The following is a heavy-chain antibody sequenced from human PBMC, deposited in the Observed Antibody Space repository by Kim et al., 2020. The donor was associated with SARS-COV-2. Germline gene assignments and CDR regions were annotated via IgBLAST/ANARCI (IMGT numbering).Heavy chain of an antibody. CDR1: GYTFTSHG. D-gene: IGHD1-26*01. J-gene: IGHJ4*02. Sequence: ASVKVSCKASGYTFTSHGISWVRQAPGQGLEWMGWISAYDGNTNYGLKFQGRVSMSTDASTSTAYMVLRSLRSDDTAMYYCARDIIGSYRGDYWGQGTLVTVSS. V-gene: IGHV1-18*01. CDR3: ARDIIGSYRGDY. CDR2: ISAYDGNT.